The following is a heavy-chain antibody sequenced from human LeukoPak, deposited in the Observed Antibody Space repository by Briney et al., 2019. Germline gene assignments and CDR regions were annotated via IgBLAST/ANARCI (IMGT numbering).Heavy chain of an antibody. CDR2: IYHSGII. CDR1: AYSISSGYY. D-gene: IGHD5-24*01. J-gene: IGHJ4*02. CDR3: ARNRGDGYSVDYFDY. Sequence: SETLSLTCAVSAYSISSGYYWGWIRQSPGKGLDWIGSIYHSGIIYYNPSLKSRATISVDMSKNQFSLRLSSVTAADTAVYYCARNRGDGYSVDYFDYWGKGTLVTVSS. V-gene: IGHV4-38-2*01.